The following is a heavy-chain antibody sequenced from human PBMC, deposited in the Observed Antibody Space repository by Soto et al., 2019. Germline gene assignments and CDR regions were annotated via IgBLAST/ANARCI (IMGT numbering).Heavy chain of an antibody. J-gene: IGHJ4*02. CDR2: ISDDGTNK. CDR1: GFTFSSYA. Sequence: QVQLVESGGGVVQPGRSLRLSCAASGFTFSSYAMHWVRQAPGKGLEWVAVISDDGTNKDYADSGKGRFTISRDKSKSTLDLQMDSLRPEDTAVYYCARDGSYYDVLTEQYFDVWGQGTLVSVSA. V-gene: IGHV3-30*04. CDR3: ARDGSYYDVLTEQYFDV. D-gene: IGHD3-9*01.